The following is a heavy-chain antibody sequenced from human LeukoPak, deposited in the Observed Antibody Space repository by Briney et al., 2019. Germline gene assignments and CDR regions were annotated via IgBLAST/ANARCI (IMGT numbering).Heavy chain of an antibody. CDR3: ARDSPDCTNGVCPHDAFDI. V-gene: IGHV1-2*02. CDR2: INPNSGGT. J-gene: IGHJ3*02. CDR1: GYTFTGYY. Sequence: ASVKVSCKASGYTFTGYYMHWVRQAPGQGLEWMGWINPNSGGTNYAQKFQGRVTMTRDTSSSTAYMELSRLRSDDTAVYYCARDSPDCTNGVCPHDAFDIWGQGTMVTVSS. D-gene: IGHD2-8*01.